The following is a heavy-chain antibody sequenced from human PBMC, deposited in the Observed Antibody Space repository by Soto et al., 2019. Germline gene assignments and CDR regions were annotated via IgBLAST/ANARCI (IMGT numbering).Heavy chain of an antibody. J-gene: IGHJ5*02. V-gene: IGHV4-39*01. CDR1: GGSISSSSYY. D-gene: IGHD6-6*01. CDR2: IYYSGST. CDR3: ARRGGRRHRQYSSSSVRGWFDP. Sequence: QLQLQESGPGLVKPSETLSLTCTVSGGSISSSSYYWGWIRQPPGKGLEWIGSIYYSGSTYYNPSLKSRVTISVDTSKNQFSLKLSSVTAADTAVYYCARRGGRRHRQYSSSSVRGWFDPWGQGTLVTVSS.